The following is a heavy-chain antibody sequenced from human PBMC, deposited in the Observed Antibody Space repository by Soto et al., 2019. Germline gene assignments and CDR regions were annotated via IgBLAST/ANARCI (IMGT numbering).Heavy chain of an antibody. J-gene: IGHJ6*02. CDR3: ERKLSSSIFGVVIAYSAMDV. CDR2: IYPGDSDT. CDR1: GYSFTSYW. Sequence: GESLKISCKGSGYSFTSYWIGWVRQMPGKGLEWMGIIYPGDSDTRYSPSFQGQVTISADKSISTAYLQWSSLKASDTAMYYCERKLSSSIFGVVIAYSAMDVWGQGTSVTVSS. V-gene: IGHV5-51*01. D-gene: IGHD3-3*01.